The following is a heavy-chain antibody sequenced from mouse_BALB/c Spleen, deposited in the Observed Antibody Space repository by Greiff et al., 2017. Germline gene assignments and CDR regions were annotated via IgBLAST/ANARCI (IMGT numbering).Heavy chain of an antibody. CDR1: GFAFSSYD. CDR2: ISSGGGST. CDR3: ARQWDYSWFAY. Sequence: EVQGVESGGGLVKPGGSLKLSCAASGFAFSSYDMSWVRQTPEKRLEWVAYISSGGGSTYYPDTVKGRFTISRDNAKNTLYLQMSSLKSEDTAMYYCARQWDYSWFAYWGQGTLVTVSA. V-gene: IGHV5-12-1*01. J-gene: IGHJ3*01. D-gene: IGHD1-1*01.